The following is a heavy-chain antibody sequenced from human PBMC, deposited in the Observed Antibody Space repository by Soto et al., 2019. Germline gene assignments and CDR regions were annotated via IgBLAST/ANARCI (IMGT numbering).Heavy chain of an antibody. CDR1: GYTFTSYY. J-gene: IGHJ6*03. CDR3: ARGFSSRNFYYMDV. CDR2: LNPNSGYT. V-gene: IGHV1-8*02. Sequence: ASVKVYCNASGYTFTSYYMHWVRQATGQGLEWMGWLNPNSGYTGYAKKFQGRVTMTRNTSISTAYMELSGLRSEDSAVYYCARGFSSRNFYYMDVWDTGTTVTVSS. D-gene: IGHD1-7*01.